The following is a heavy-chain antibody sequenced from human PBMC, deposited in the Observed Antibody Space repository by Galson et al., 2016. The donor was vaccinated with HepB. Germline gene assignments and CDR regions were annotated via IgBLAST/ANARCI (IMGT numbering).Heavy chain of an antibody. CDR3: AGSYCDSTSCYNLDQ. CDR1: GYTFTSYY. Sequence: SVKVSCKASGYTFTSYYMHWVRQAPGQGIEWMGIINVSGGRISYAQRFQGRLTMNRDTSTGIVYMELISLASEDTAVYYCAGSYCDSTSCYNLDQWGQGTPVTVSS. CDR2: INVSGGRI. D-gene: IGHD2-2*02. J-gene: IGHJ4*02. V-gene: IGHV1-46*01.